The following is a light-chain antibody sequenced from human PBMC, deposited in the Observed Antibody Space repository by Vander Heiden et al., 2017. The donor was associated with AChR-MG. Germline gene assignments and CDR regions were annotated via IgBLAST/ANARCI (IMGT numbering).Light chain of an antibody. J-gene: IGKJ1*01. CDR3: QQYGSSLWT. CDR2: GAS. Sequence: EFVFTQSPGTLSLAQGERATLACSASQGVSSSYLAWYQQKPGQAPRLLIYGASSRATGIPDRFSGSGSGTDFTLTISRLEPEDFAVYYCQQYGSSLWTFGQGTKVEIK. V-gene: IGKV3-20*01. CDR1: QGVSSSY.